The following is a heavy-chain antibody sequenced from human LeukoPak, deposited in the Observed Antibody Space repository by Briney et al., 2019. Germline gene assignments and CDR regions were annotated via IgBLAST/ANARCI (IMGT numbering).Heavy chain of an antibody. CDR3: ARVRGKHPGGYEFDY. J-gene: IGHJ4*02. CDR1: GYTFTSYG. D-gene: IGHD5-12*01. V-gene: IGHV1-18*01. Sequence: ASVKVSCKASGYTFTSYGISWVRQAPGQGLEWMGWISAYNGNTNNAQKLQGRVTMTTDTSTSTAYMELRSLRSDDAAVYYCARVRGKHPGGYEFDYWGQETLVTVSS. CDR2: ISAYNGNT.